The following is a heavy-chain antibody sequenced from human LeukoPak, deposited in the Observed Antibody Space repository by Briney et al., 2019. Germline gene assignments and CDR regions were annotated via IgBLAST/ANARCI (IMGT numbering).Heavy chain of an antibody. CDR1: GGSISSSNW. D-gene: IGHD3-22*01. V-gene: IGHV4-4*02. Sequence: SETLSLTCTVSGGSISSSNWWSWVRQPPGKGLEWIGEINHSGSTNYNPSLKSRVTISVDTSKNQFSLKLSSVTAADTAVYYCARDFPNFYYDSSGYQGYWGQGTLVTVSS. CDR3: ARDFPNFYYDSSGYQGY. CDR2: INHSGST. J-gene: IGHJ4*02.